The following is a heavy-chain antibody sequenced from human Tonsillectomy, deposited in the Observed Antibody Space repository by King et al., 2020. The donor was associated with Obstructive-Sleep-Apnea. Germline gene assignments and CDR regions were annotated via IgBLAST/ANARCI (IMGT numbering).Heavy chain of an antibody. CDR1: GLIFSDYG. V-gene: IGHV3-30*02. CDR3: ARGVHSSSWS. Sequence: VQLVESGGGVVQHGGALRRHCAASGLIFSDYGMQWGRGAPGRGLEWVAYIRDDGSEEYYADSVEGRLTISRDNSKSTLYVQMNSLRTEDTAVYFCARGVHSSSWSWGQGTLVTVSS. J-gene: IGHJ5*02. CDR2: IRDDGSEE. D-gene: IGHD6-13*01.